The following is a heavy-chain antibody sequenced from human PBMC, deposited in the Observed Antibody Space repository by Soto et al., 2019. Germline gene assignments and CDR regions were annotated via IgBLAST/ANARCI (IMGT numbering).Heavy chain of an antibody. V-gene: IGHV4-39*01. D-gene: IGHD1-26*01. Sequence: ASETLSLTCSVSGGSINSDDSFWGWVRQSPGKGLEWIGSLYYGGSTFYNPSLKSRVTISLDTSKNQFSRRLTSVTAADTAIYYCARQLPVGATSWFDPWGQGTLVTVSS. J-gene: IGHJ5*02. CDR2: LYYGGST. CDR3: ARQLPVGATSWFDP. CDR1: GGSINSDDSF.